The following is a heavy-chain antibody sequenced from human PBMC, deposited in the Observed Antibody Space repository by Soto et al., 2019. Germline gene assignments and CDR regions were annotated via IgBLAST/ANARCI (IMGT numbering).Heavy chain of an antibody. Sequence: EVQLVESGGGLVQPGWSLRLSCAASGLTFSSYSMNWVRQAPGKGLEWVSDISSSSSTIYYADSVKGRFTISRDNAKNSLYLQMNSLRDEDTAVYYCARDPVRYYYDSRDRYFDYWGQGTLVTVSS. CDR1: GLTFSSYS. V-gene: IGHV3-48*02. CDR3: ARDPVRYYYDSRDRYFDY. D-gene: IGHD3-22*01. J-gene: IGHJ4*02. CDR2: ISSSSSTI.